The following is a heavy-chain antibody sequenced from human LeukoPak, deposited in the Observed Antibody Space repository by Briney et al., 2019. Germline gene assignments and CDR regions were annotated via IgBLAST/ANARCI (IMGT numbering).Heavy chain of an antibody. Sequence: ASVKVSCKASGGTFSSYAINWVRQAPGQGLEWMGGIIPIFGTANYAQKFQGRVTITTDESTSTAYMELSSLRSEDTAVYYCARASIWASRNAFDIWGQGTMVTVSS. CDR1: GGTFSSYA. D-gene: IGHD3-16*01. V-gene: IGHV1-69*05. J-gene: IGHJ3*02. CDR2: IIPIFGTA. CDR3: ARASIWASRNAFDI.